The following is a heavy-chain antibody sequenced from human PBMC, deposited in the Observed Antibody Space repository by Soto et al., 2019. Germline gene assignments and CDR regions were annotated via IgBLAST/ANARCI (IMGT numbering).Heavy chain of an antibody. V-gene: IGHV1-69*02. J-gene: IGHJ4*02. D-gene: IGHD3-9*01. CDR2: IIPILGIA. CDR3: ASDLHVRDYDILTGELGIYY. CDR1: GGTFSSYT. Sequence: QVQLVQSGAEVKKPGSSVKVSCKASGGTFSSYTISWVRQAPGQGLEWMGRIIPILGIANYAQKFQGRVTITADKSTSTAYMELSSLRSEDTAVYYCASDLHVRDYDILTGELGIYYWGQGTLVTVSS.